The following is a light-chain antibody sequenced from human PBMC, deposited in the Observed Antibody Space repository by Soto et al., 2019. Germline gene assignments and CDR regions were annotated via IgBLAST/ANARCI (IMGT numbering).Light chain of an antibody. J-gene: IGKJ1*01. CDR2: GAS. CDR3: QQYGDSLLT. CDR1: QSVSSSH. Sequence: ETVLTQSPGTLSLSPGERATLSCRASQSVSSSHLAWYQQKPGQAPRLLISGASSRATGIPDRFTGSGSGTDFTLTISRLEPEDFAVYYCQQYGDSLLTFGQGTKVDI. V-gene: IGKV3-20*01.